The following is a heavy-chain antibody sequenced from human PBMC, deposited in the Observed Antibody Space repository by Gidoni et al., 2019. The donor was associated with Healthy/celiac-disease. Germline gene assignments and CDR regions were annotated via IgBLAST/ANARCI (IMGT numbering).Heavy chain of an antibody. V-gene: IGHV1-2*04. J-gene: IGHJ2*01. D-gene: IGHD3-9*01. CDR1: GSTFTGYY. CDR2: INPKSGVT. CDR3: ARGDIVTGDNYWYFDL. Sequence: QVQLVQSGAEVKTPGASVTVSCKASGSTFTGYYMHWFRQSPRQGLEWMGWINPKSGVTNYAQKFQVWVTMTRDTSISTAYMELSRLRSDDTAVYYCARGDIVTGDNYWYFDLWGRGTLVTVSS.